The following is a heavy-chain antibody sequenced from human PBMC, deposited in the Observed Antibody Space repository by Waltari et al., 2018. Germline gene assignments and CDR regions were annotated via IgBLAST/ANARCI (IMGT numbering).Heavy chain of an antibody. J-gene: IGHJ5*02. CDR1: GGSISSYY. Sequence: QVQLQESGPGLVKPSETLSLTCTVSGGSISSYYRSWIRQPPGKGLEWIGYIDYSGSTNYNPSLKSRVTISVDTSKNQFSLKLSSVTAADTAVYYCARGGHIAAAGTGNWFDPWGQGTLVTVSS. CDR3: ARGGHIAAAGTGNWFDP. D-gene: IGHD6-13*01. V-gene: IGHV4-59*01. CDR2: IDYSGST.